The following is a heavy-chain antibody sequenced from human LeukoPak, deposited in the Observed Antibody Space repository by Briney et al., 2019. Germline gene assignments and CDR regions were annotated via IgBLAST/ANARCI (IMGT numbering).Heavy chain of an antibody. D-gene: IGHD2-15*01. CDR2: INPNSGGT. V-gene: IGHV1-2*02. CDR3: ARSYCSGGSCEEWFDP. Sequence: ASVKVSCQASGYTFTGYYMHWVRQAPGQGLEWMGWINPNSGGTNYAQKFQGRVTMTRDTSISTAYMELSRLRSDDTAVYYCARSYCSGGSCEEWFDPWGQGTLVTVSS. CDR1: GYTFTGYY. J-gene: IGHJ5*02.